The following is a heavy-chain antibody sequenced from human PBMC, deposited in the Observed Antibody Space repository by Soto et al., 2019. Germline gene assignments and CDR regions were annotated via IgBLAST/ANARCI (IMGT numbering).Heavy chain of an antibody. Sequence: QITLKESGPTLVKPTQTLTLTCTFSGFSLSTSGVGVGWIRQPPGKALEWLALIYWDDDKRYSPSLKSRLTITKDTSKNQVVLTMTNMDPVDTATYYCAHLILSSCWYLRVGWFDPWGQGTLVTVSS. J-gene: IGHJ5*02. CDR1: GFSLSTSGVG. CDR2: IYWDDDK. CDR3: AHLILSSCWYLRVGWFDP. D-gene: IGHD6-13*01. V-gene: IGHV2-5*02.